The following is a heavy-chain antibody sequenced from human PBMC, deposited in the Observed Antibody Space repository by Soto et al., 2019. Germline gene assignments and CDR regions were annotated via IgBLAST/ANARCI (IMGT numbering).Heavy chain of an antibody. V-gene: IGHV3-13*01. CDR2: IGTAGDT. CDR1: GFTFSSYD. J-gene: IGHJ6*02. D-gene: IGHD6-13*01. CDR3: ARARAAAGTNYYYGMDV. Sequence: GGSLRLSCAASGFTFSSYDMHWVRQATGKGLEWVSAIGTAGDTYYPGSVKGRFTISRENAKNSLYLQMNSLRAEDTAVYYCARARAAAGTNYYYGMDVWGQGTTVTVSS.